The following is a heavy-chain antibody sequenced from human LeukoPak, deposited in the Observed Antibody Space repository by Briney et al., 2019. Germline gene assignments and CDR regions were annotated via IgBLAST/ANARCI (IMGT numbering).Heavy chain of an antibody. CDR1: GYTFIDYY. Sequence: ASVKVSCKASGYTFIDYYVHWVRQAPGQGPEWMGWINPRSGGADYAQNFQGRVSMTRDTSTTTAYMEVSRLRSDDTAVYYCARAEWSATTKFDYWGQGTLVTVSS. CDR3: ARAEWSATTKFDY. D-gene: IGHD3-3*01. CDR2: INPRSGGA. V-gene: IGHV1-2*02. J-gene: IGHJ4*02.